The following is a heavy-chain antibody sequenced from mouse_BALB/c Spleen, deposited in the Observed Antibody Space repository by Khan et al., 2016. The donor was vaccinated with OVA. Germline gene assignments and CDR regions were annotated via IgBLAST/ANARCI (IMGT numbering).Heavy chain of an antibody. Sequence: VQLQQSGPELVKPGASVKMSCKASGYTFTDYVISWVKQRTGQGLEWIGEIYPGSGNTNYNEKFRGKATLTADKSSSTAYMQVSSLTSEDSAVYFCASPSYYYGSNSYWFFHVWGAGTTVTVSS. D-gene: IGHD1-1*01. J-gene: IGHJ1*01. CDR3: ASPSYYYGSNSYWFFHV. CDR2: IYPGSGNT. CDR1: GYTFTDYV. V-gene: IGHV1-81*01.